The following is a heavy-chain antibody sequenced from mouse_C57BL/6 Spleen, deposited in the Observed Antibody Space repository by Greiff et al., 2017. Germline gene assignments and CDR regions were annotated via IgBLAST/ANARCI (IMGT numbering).Heavy chain of an antibody. J-gene: IGHJ3*01. V-gene: IGHV1-82*01. CDR1: GYAFSSSW. CDR2: IYPGDGDT. CDR3: ANLFSRFAY. Sequence: VQLQQSGPELVKPGASVKISCKASGYAFSSSWMNWVEQRPGKGLEWIGRIYPGDGDTNYNGKFKGKATLTADISSSTAYMQLSSLTSEDSAVYFCANLFSRFAYWGQGTLVTVSA.